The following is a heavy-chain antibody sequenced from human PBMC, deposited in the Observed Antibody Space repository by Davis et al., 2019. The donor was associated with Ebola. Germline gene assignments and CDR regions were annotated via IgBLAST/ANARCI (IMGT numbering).Heavy chain of an antibody. CDR3: ARDKRGVVGAIDY. CDR1: GASLTNYY. V-gene: IGHV4-59*01. D-gene: IGHD2-15*01. Sequence: MPSETLSLTCTVSGASLTNYYWSWCRQSPGKGLEWIGHIFYTRNTNYNPSLKSRVTISVDTSKNQFSLRLNSVTAADTAVYYCARDKRGVVGAIDYWGQGTLVSVSS. J-gene: IGHJ4*02. CDR2: IFYTRNT.